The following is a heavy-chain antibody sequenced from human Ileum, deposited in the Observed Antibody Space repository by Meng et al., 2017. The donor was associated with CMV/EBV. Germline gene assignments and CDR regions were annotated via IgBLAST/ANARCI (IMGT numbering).Heavy chain of an antibody. V-gene: IGHV4-4*07. CDR3: ARGGSSITWSYFDT. Sequence: SETLSLTCAVSGDSISTQYWRWIRQPAGKGLERIGLICTSGSTSYNPSLKSRATISVDTSKNQFSLKLTSVTAADTAIYYYARGGSSITWSYFDTWGQGTLVTVSS. J-gene: IGHJ4*02. CDR2: ICTSGST. CDR1: GDSISTQY. D-gene: IGHD3-16*01.